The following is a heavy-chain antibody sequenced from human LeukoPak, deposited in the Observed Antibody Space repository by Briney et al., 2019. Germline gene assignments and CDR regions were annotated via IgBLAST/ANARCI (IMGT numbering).Heavy chain of an antibody. CDR3: ASREMGYGDPLEGAYYMDV. CDR2: IIPIFGTA. Sequence: SVKVSCKASGGTFSSYAISWVRQAPGQGLEWVGGIIPIFGTANYAQKFQGRVTITADESTSTAYMELSSLRSEDTAVYYCASREMGYGDPLEGAYYMDVWGKGTTVTVSS. J-gene: IGHJ6*03. D-gene: IGHD4-17*01. V-gene: IGHV1-69*01. CDR1: GGTFSSYA.